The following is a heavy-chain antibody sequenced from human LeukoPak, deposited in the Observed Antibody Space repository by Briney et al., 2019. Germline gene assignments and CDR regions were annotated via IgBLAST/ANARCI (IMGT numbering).Heavy chain of an antibody. D-gene: IGHD1-26*01. V-gene: IGHV4-39*07. CDR3: ARVGVGATSGDAFDI. J-gene: IGHJ3*02. CDR2: IFYSGST. Sequence: SETLSLTCTVSGGSISTSNYYWGWIRQPPGKGLEWIGNIFYSGSTYYSPSLRSRVTISVDTSKNQFSLKLSSVTAADTAVYYCARVGVGATSGDAFDIWGQGTMVTVSS. CDR1: GGSISTSNYY.